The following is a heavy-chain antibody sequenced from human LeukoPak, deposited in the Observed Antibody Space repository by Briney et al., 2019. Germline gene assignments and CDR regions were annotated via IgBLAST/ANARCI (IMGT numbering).Heavy chain of an antibody. J-gene: IGHJ4*02. D-gene: IGHD2-21*01. CDR2: MNPNSGNT. V-gene: IGHV1-8*01. CDR3: AKRGGALSH. CDR1: GYTFTSYD. Sequence: ASVKVSCKASGYTFTSYDINWVRQATGQGLEWMGWMNPNSGNTGYAQKFQGRVTMTRNTSISTAYMEMSGLTPDDTAIYYCAKRGGALSHWGQGTPVTVTS.